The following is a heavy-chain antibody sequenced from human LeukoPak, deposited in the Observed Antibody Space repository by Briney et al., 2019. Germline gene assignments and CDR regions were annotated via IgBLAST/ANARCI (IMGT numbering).Heavy chain of an antibody. CDR1: GFTFSSYS. V-gene: IGHV3-21*01. Sequence: KPGGSLRLSCAASGFTFSSYSMNWVRQAPGKGLEWASSISSGSSYIYYADSVKGRFTISRDNAKNSLYLQMNSLRAEDTAVYYCASEWFGELFYWGQGTLVTVSS. CDR2: ISSGSSYI. CDR3: ASEWFGELFY. J-gene: IGHJ4*02. D-gene: IGHD3-10*01.